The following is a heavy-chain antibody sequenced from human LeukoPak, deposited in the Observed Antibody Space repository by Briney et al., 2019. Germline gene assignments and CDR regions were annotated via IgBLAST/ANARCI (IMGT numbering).Heavy chain of an antibody. CDR3: TRPSFRGRGVHLSYYYYGMDV. V-gene: IGHV3-49*04. D-gene: IGHD3-10*01. CDR2: IRSKAYGGTT. J-gene: IGHJ6*02. CDR1: GFTFGDYA. Sequence: GGSLRLSCTASGFTFGDYAMSWVRQAPGKGLEWVGFIRSKAYGGTTEYAASVKGRFTISRDDSKSIAYLQMNSLKTEDTAVYYCTRPSFRGRGVHLSYYYYGMDVWGQGTTVTVSS.